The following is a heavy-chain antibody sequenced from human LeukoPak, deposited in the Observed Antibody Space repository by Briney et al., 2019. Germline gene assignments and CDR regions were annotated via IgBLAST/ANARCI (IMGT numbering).Heavy chain of an antibody. Sequence: SETLSLTCTVSGGSISSYYWSWIRQPPGKGLEWIGYIYYSGSTNYNPSLKSRVTISVDTSKNQFSLKLSSVTAADTAVYYCARQGPAAHNWFDPWGQGTLVTVSS. V-gene: IGHV4-59*08. CDR2: IYYSGST. J-gene: IGHJ5*02. CDR3: ARQGPAAHNWFDP. D-gene: IGHD2-2*01. CDR1: GGSISSYY.